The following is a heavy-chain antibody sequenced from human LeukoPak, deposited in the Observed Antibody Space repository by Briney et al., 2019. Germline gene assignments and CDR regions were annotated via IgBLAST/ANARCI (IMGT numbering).Heavy chain of an antibody. CDR2: MNPNSANA. Sequence: GASVKVSCKASGYTFTSYDINWVRQATGQGLEWMGWMNPNSANADYAQKFQGRVTITRNTSISTAYMELSSLRFEDTAVYYCARRRVGTHFDYWGQGTLVTVPS. D-gene: IGHD1-14*01. CDR1: GYTFTSYD. V-gene: IGHV1-8*03. J-gene: IGHJ4*02. CDR3: ARRRVGTHFDY.